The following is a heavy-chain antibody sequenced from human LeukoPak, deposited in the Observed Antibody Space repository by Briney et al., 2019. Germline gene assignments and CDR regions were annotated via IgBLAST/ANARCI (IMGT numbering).Heavy chain of an antibody. Sequence: GGSLRLSCAASGFTFSSYGMHWVRQAPGKGLEWVAVIWYDGSNKYYADSVKGRFTVSRDNSKNTLYLQMNSLRAEDTAVYYCARGPVDTAMVSLEPLVLWGQGTLVTVSS. D-gene: IGHD5-18*01. CDR1: GFTFSSYG. V-gene: IGHV3-33*01. CDR3: ARGPVDTAMVSLEPLVL. J-gene: IGHJ4*02. CDR2: IWYDGSNK.